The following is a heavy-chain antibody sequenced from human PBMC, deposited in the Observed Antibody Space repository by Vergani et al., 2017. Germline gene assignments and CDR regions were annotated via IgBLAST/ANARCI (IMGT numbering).Heavy chain of an antibody. D-gene: IGHD6-19*01. J-gene: IGHJ4*02. CDR1: GYTFTGYY. CDR2: INPNSGGT. Sequence: QVQLVQSGAEVKKPGASVKVSCKASGYTFTGYYMHWVRQAPGQGLEWMGWINPNSGGTNYAQKFQGRVTMTRDTSISTAYMELSRLRSDDTAVYYCARIHRPAPGIAVADDYWGQGTLVTVSS. V-gene: IGHV1-2*02. CDR3: ARIHRPAPGIAVADDY.